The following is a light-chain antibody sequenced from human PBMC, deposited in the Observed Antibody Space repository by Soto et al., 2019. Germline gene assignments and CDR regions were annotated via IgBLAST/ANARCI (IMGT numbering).Light chain of an antibody. CDR1: QDISNY. CDR2: DAS. CDR3: HQYDNLPLT. Sequence: DIQMTQSPSSLSASVGDRVTITCQASQDISNYLNWYQQKPGKAPKLLIYDASNWETGIPSRFSGSGSGTDFTFTISSLQPEDIATYYCHQYDNLPLTCGGGTKVDSK. V-gene: IGKV1-33*01. J-gene: IGKJ4*01.